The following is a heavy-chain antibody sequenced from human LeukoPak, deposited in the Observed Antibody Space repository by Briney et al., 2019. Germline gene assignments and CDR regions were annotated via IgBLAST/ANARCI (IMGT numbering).Heavy chain of an antibody. V-gene: IGHV3-33*01. J-gene: IGHJ4*02. CDR1: GFTFSHYD. CDR3: AGDAQKGFDDSTGLRY. D-gene: IGHD2-8*02. CDR2: IWSDGTNT. Sequence: GSSLRLSCAAAGFTFSHYDMHWLRQPPGKGLEWVAVIWSDGTNTYYAASVKGRFTLSRDDSDKTVYIQMNSMTPENTGVYYCAGDAQKGFDDSTGLRYWGKETPVAVS.